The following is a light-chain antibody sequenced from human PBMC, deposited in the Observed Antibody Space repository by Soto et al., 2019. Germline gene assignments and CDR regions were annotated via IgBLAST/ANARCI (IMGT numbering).Light chain of an antibody. CDR2: GAT. CDR3: QQYSNFPYT. CDR1: QSVPSDW. Sequence: EIVLTQSPGTLSLSPGERATLSCRASQSVPSDWLAWYRHKPGQAPRLLISGATSRTTGVPDRVSGSWSGKDFTRTINRLEHEDFAVYYCQQYSNFPYTFGQGTKLEIK. V-gene: IGKV3-20*01. J-gene: IGKJ2*01.